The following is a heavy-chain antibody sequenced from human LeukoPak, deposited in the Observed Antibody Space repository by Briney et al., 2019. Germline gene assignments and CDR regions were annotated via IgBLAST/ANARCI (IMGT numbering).Heavy chain of an antibody. Sequence: SETLSLTCAVYGGSFSGYYWSWIRQPPGKGLEWIGEINHSGSTNYNPSLKSRVTISVDTSKNQFSLKLSSVTAADTAVYYCARGVGYSSSWYPQNWFDPWGQGTLVTVSS. CDR2: INHSGST. V-gene: IGHV4-34*01. D-gene: IGHD6-13*01. J-gene: IGHJ5*02. CDR1: GGSFSGYY. CDR3: ARGVGYSSSWYPQNWFDP.